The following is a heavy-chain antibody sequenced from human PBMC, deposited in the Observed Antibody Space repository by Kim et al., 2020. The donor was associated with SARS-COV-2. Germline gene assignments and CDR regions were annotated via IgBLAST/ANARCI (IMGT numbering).Heavy chain of an antibody. CDR1: GGSISSSSYY. D-gene: IGHD3-22*01. J-gene: IGHJ4*02. V-gene: IGHV4-39*01. Sequence: SETLSLTCTVSGGSISSSSYYWGWIRQPPGKGLEWIGSIYYSGSTYYNPSLKSRVTISVDTSKNQFSLKLSSVTAADTAVYYCASLGRDWDSSGYYQLIDYWGQGTLVTVSS. CDR2: IYYSGST. CDR3: ASLGRDWDSSGYYQLIDY.